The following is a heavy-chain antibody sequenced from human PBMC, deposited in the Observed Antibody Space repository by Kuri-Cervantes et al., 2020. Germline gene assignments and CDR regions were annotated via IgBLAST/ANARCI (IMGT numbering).Heavy chain of an antibody. J-gene: IGHJ3*02. Sequence: SETLSLTCTVSGGSVSSGNYYWNWIRQPPGKGLEWIGYIYYSGSTNYNPSLKSRVTISVDTSKNQFSLKLSSVTAADTAVYYCARAYLRYRVDGRGDAFDIWGQGTMVTVSS. D-gene: IGHD1-26*01. CDR2: IYYSGST. V-gene: IGHV4-61*01. CDR3: ARAYLRYRVDGRGDAFDI. CDR1: GGSVSSGNYY.